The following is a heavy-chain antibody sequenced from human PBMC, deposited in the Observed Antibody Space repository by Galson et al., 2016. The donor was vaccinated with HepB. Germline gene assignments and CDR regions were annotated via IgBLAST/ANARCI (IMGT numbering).Heavy chain of an antibody. D-gene: IGHD3-10*01. CDR3: ARDASGSRADFDY. J-gene: IGHJ4*02. CDR1: GFTFSDYG. Sequence: SLRLSCAASGFTFSDYGMHWVRQPPGKGLEWVASIWHDGSQKFYADSVKGRFTISRDNSKNTVYLQMNSLRAVDTAVYYCARDASGSRADFDYWGQGIPVTVSS. CDR2: IWHDGSQK. V-gene: IGHV3-33*01.